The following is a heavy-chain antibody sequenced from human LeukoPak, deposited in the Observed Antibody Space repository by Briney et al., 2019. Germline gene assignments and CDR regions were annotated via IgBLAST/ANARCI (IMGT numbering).Heavy chain of an antibody. V-gene: IGHV3-74*01. D-gene: IGHD3-22*01. CDR2: INSDGSST. Sequence: PGGSLRLSCAASGFTFSSYWMHWVRQAPGKGLVWVSRINSDGSSTSYADSVKGRFTISRDNAKNTLYLQMNSLRAEDTVVYYCARVDIGYDSSGYLQFDYWGQGTLVTVSS. CDR3: ARVDIGYDSSGYLQFDY. CDR1: GFTFSSYW. J-gene: IGHJ4*02.